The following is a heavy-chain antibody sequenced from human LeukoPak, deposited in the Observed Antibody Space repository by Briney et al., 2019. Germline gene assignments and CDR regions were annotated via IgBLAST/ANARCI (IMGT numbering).Heavy chain of an antibody. CDR1: GFTFSSFT. CDR2: MSGSGRST. CDR3: ARSFGYGVDAFDI. V-gene: IGHV3-23*01. J-gene: IGHJ3*02. Sequence: GGSLRLSRAASGFTFSSFTMSWVRQAPGKGLEWVSAMSGSGRSTYYADSVKGRFTISRDNSKNTLYLQMNSLRAEDTAIYYCARSFGYGVDAFDIWGQGTMVTVSS. D-gene: IGHD5-18*01.